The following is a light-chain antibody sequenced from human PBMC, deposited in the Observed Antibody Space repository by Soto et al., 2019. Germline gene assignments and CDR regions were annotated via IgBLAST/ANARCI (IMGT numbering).Light chain of an antibody. CDR1: SSDVGGYNY. Sequence: QSALTQPASVSGSPGQSITISCTGTSSDVGGYNYVSWYQQHPGKAPKLMIYDVSYRPSGVSSRFSGSKSGNTASLPISGLQAEDEADYYCSSHTSSSTLVVFGGGTKLTVL. CDR2: DVS. J-gene: IGLJ2*01. V-gene: IGLV2-14*01. CDR3: SSHTSSSTLVV.